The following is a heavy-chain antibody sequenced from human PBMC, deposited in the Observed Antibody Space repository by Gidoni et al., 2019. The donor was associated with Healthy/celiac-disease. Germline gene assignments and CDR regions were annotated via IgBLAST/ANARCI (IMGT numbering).Heavy chain of an antibody. CDR2: INPSGGST. V-gene: IGHV1-46*03. Sequence: QVQLVQSGAEVKKPGASVKVSCKASGYTFTSYYMHWVRQAPGQGLEWMGIINPSGGSTSYAQKFQGRVTMTRDTSTSTVYMELSSLRSEDTAVYYCARVHNYYGSGSYYSGGDYWGQGTLVTVSS. CDR1: GYTFTSYY. CDR3: ARVHNYYGSGSYYSGGDY. D-gene: IGHD3-10*01. J-gene: IGHJ4*02.